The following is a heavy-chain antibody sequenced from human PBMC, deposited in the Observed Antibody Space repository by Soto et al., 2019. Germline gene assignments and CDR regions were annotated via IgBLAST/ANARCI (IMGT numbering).Heavy chain of an antibody. D-gene: IGHD2-8*01. J-gene: IGHJ6*02. CDR1: GGSISSGGYY. V-gene: IGHV4-31*03. Sequence: SETLSLTCTVSGGSISSGGYYWSWIRQHPGKGLEWIGYIYYSGSTYYNPSLKSRVTISVDTSKNQFSLKLSSVTAADTAVYYCAGHYCTTGVCKRPYYYYGMDVWGQGTKVTVYS. CDR3: AGHYCTTGVCKRPYYYYGMDV. CDR2: IYYSGST.